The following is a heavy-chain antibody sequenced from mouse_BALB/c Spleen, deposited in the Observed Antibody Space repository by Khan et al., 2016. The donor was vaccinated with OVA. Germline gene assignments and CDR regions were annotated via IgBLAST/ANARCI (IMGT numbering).Heavy chain of an antibody. J-gene: IGHJ1*01. CDR1: GISITSGNYR. V-gene: IGHV3-5*02. Sequence: EVQLQESGPGLVKPSQTVSLTCTVTGISITSGNYRWSWNRQFPGNKLEWIGNIYYSGTVTYNPSLTSRTTITRDTSKNQFFLEMNSLTAEDTATYYWARDYGSLDWFFDVWGAGTTVTVSS. D-gene: IGHD1-1*01. CDR3: ARDYGSLDWFFDV. CDR2: IYYSGTV.